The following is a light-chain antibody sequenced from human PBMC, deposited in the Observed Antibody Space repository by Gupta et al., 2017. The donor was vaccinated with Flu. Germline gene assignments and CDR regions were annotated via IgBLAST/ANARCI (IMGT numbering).Light chain of an antibody. CDR3: QQDDSLPIT. J-gene: IGKJ5*01. CDR2: DAS. Sequence: DIQMTQSPSSLSASVGDRVTITCQASQGISNYLNWYQQKPGKAPKLLIYDASNLETGVPSRFSGSGSGTDFTFTISSLQPEDIATYYCQQDDSLPITFGPGTQVEIK. V-gene: IGKV1-33*01. CDR1: QGISNY.